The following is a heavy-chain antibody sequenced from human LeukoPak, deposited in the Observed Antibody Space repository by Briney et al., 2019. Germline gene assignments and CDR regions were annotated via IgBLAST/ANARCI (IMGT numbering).Heavy chain of an antibody. V-gene: IGHV3-7*01. Sequence: GGSLRLSCAASRFTFSSYWMSWVRQAPGKGLEWVANIKHDGSETYYVDSVKGRFTVSRDNARNSLYLQMNSLRAEDTAMYYCARDQPSTTTGHYGMDVWGQGTTVTVSS. CDR3: ARDQPSTTTGHYGMDV. CDR1: RFTFSSYW. CDR2: IKHDGSET. J-gene: IGHJ6*02. D-gene: IGHD1-26*01.